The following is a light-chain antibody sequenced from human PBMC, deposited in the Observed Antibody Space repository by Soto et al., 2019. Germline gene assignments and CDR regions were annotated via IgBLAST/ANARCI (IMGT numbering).Light chain of an antibody. V-gene: IGLV1-40*01. CDR2: GNS. J-gene: IGLJ2*01. CDR3: QSYDSRLSGSV. CDR1: SSNIGAGYD. Sequence: QSVLTQPRSVSVAPGPRVTISCTGSSSNIGAGYDVHWYQQLPGPAPKLLIHGNSNRPSGVPDRFSGSKSGTSASLAITGLQAEDDADYYCQSYDSRLSGSVFGGGTKLTVL.